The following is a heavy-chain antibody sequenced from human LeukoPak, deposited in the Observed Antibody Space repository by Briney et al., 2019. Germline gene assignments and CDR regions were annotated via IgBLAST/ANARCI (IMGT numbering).Heavy chain of an antibody. CDR3: ATYCTNGVCYTSSWFDP. Sequence: SETLSLTCAVYGGSFSGYYWSWIRQPPGKGLEWIGEIYHSGSTNSNPSLKSRVTISVDKSKNQFSLKLSSVTAADTAVYYCATYCTNGVCYTSSWFDPWGQGTLVTVSS. D-gene: IGHD2-8*01. CDR2: IYHSGST. J-gene: IGHJ5*02. CDR1: GGSFSGYY. V-gene: IGHV4-34*01.